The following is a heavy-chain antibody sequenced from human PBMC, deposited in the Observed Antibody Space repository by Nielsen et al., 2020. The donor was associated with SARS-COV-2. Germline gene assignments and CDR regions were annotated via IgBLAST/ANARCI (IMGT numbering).Heavy chain of an antibody. J-gene: IGHJ6*02. V-gene: IGHV4-31*03. D-gene: IGHD5-12*01. Sequence: SETLSLTCTVSGASISSGGYFWSWIRQHPRKGLEWIGYIYFTGRTSYNPSLKSRVAMSVDTSKNQFSLDLKSVTAADTAVYYCAGEACGYDNYKYGMDVWGLGATVTVSS. CDR3: AGEACGYDNYKYGMDV. CDR1: GASISSGGYF. CDR2: IYFTGRT.